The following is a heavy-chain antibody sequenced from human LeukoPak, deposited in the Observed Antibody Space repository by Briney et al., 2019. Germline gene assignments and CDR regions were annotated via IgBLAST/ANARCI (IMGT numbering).Heavy chain of an antibody. Sequence: GESLKISCKGSGYSFTSYWIGWMRQMPGKGLEWMGIIYPGDSDTRYSPSFQGQVTISADKSISTAYLQWSSLKASDTAMYYCARHGSGVHYYYYMDVWGKGTTVTVSS. J-gene: IGHJ6*03. CDR3: ARHGSGVHYYYYMDV. CDR2: IYPGDSDT. V-gene: IGHV5-51*01. CDR1: GYSFTSYW. D-gene: IGHD7-27*01.